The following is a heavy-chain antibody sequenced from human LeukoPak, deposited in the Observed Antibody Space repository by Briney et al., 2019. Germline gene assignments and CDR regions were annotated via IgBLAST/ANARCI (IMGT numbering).Heavy chain of an antibody. V-gene: IGHV4-39*01. CDR2: IYYSGST. D-gene: IGHD5-18*01. Sequence: SETLSLTCTVSGGSISSSSYYWGWIRQPPGKGLEWIGSIYYSGSTYYNPSLRSRVTISVDTSKNQFSLKLSSVTAADTAVYYCARGDSYGYFNSFDPWGQGTLVTVSS. J-gene: IGHJ5*02. CDR3: ARGDSYGYFNSFDP. CDR1: GGSISSSSYY.